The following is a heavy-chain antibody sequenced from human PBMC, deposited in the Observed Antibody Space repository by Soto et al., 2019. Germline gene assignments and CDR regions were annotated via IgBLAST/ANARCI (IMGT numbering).Heavy chain of an antibody. D-gene: IGHD6-25*01. CDR2: ISSSSSYI. V-gene: IGHV3-21*01. CDR3: ARMGTQRYYYYGMVV. Sequence: EVQLVESGGGLVKPGGSLRLSCAASGFTFSSYSMNWVRQAPGKGLEWVSSISSSSSYIYYADSVKGRFTISRDNAKNSHYLQMNSLRAEDTAVYYCARMGTQRYYYYGMVVWGQGTKVTVSS. J-gene: IGHJ6*02. CDR1: GFTFSSYS.